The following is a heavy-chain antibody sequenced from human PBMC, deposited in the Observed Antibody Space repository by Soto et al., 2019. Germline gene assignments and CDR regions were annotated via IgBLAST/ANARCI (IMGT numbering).Heavy chain of an antibody. CDR1: GYSFTSYW. CDR3: APLLEDRGFGELLQIFDY. Sequence: GESLKISCKGSGYSFTSYWIGWVRQMPGKGLEWMGIIYPGDSDTRYSPSFQGQVTISADKSISTAYLQWSSLKASDTAMYYFAPLLEDRGFGELLQIFDYWGQGTLVTVSS. V-gene: IGHV5-51*01. CDR2: IYPGDSDT. D-gene: IGHD3-10*01. J-gene: IGHJ4*02.